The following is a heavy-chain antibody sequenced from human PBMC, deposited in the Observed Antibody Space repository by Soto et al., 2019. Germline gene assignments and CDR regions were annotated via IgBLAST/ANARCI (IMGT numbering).Heavy chain of an antibody. CDR3: ARGSRSGEYYDFWSPLPHVGYYFDY. CDR2: ISSSGSTI. V-gene: IGHV3-11*01. CDR1: GFTFSDYY. J-gene: IGHJ4*02. Sequence: GGSLRLSCAASGFTFSDYYMSWIRQAPGKGLEWVSYISSSGSTIYYADSVKGRFTISRDNAKNSLYLQMNSLRAEDTAVYYCARGSRSGEYYDFWSPLPHVGYYFDYWGQGTLVTVS. D-gene: IGHD3-3*01.